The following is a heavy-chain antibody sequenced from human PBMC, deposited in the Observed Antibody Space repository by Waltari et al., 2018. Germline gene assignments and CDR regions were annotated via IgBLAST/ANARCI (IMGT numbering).Heavy chain of an antibody. CDR1: GFTVRGNY. J-gene: IGHJ4*02. CDR2: LYSVGST. V-gene: IGHV3-53*01. Sequence: EVQLVESGGSLIQPGGSLRLSCAASGFTVRGNYMSWVRRAPGKGLEWVSSLYSVGSTYYADSVKGRFTISRDNSKNTLYLQMNSLRAEDTAVYYCARAHVYYYDSSGYFDYWGQGTLVTVSS. CDR3: ARAHVYYYDSSGYFDY. D-gene: IGHD3-22*01.